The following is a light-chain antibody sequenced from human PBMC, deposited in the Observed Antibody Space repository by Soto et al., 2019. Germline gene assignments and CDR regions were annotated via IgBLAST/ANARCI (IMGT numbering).Light chain of an antibody. J-gene: IGLJ3*02. Sequence: QSALTHPRSVSGSPGQSVTISCTGTSSDVGGYNFVSWYQQYPGKAPKLIIYDVTKRPSGVSDRFSGSKSGNTASLTISGLQAEDEADYDCCSYAGTYTLWVFGGGTKLTVL. V-gene: IGLV2-11*01. CDR1: SSDVGGYNF. CDR3: CSYAGTYTLWV. CDR2: DVT.